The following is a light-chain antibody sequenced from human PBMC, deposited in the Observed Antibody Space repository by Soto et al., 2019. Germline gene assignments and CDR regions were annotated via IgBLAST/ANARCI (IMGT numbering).Light chain of an antibody. Sequence: EIVLTQSPGTLSLSPGERATLSCRASQSVSSSYLAWYQQKPGQAPRLLIYGASSRATGIPARFSRSGSGTDFTLTISRLEPEDFAVYYCQQYGSSPTFGPGTKVDIK. CDR3: QQYGSSPT. V-gene: IGKV3-20*01. CDR2: GAS. J-gene: IGKJ1*01. CDR1: QSVSSSY.